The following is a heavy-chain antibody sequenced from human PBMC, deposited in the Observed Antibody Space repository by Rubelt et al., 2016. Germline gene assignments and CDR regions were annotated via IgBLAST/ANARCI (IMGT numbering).Heavy chain of an antibody. CDR2: IWYDGGNK. CDR3: AKQAGGNSDY. V-gene: IGHV3-33*03. Sequence: GRSLRLSCAASGFTFSNYGMHWVRQAPGKGLEWVAIIWYDGGNKYYADSVRGRFTISRDNSKNTLFLQMNSLRADDTAVSYCAKQAGGNSDYWGQGTLVTVSS. D-gene: IGHD4-23*01. J-gene: IGHJ4*02. CDR1: GFTFSNYG.